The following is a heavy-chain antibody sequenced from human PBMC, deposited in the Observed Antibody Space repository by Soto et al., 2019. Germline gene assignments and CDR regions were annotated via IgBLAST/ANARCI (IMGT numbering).Heavy chain of an antibody. CDR1: GGSISSSSYY. D-gene: IGHD6-13*01. CDR3: ATQIAAAVYCYGMDV. J-gene: IGHJ6*02. CDR2: IYYSGST. Sequence: PSETLSLTCTVSGGSISSSSYYWGWIRQPPGKGLEWIGSIYYSGSTYYNPSLKSRVTISVDTSKNQFSLKLSSVTATDTAVYYCATQIAAAVYCYGMDVWGQGTTVTVSS. V-gene: IGHV4-39*01.